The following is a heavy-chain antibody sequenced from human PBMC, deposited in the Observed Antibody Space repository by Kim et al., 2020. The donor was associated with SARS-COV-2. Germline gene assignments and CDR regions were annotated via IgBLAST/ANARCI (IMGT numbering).Heavy chain of an antibody. V-gene: IGHV4-59*01. Sequence: SETLSLTCTVSGGSISSYYWSWIRQPPGKGLEWIGYIYYSGSTNYNPSLKSRVTISVETSKNQFSRKLSSVTAADTAVSYCARVNGIAAAGTPFFFDIGGPWFDPWGQGTLVTVSS. CDR1: GGSISSYY. CDR3: ARVNGIAAAGTPFFFDIGGPWFDP. D-gene: IGHD6-13*01. CDR2: IYYSGST. J-gene: IGHJ5*02.